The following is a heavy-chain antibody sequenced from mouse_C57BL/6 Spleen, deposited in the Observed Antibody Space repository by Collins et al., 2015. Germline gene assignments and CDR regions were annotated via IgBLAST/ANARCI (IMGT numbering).Heavy chain of an antibody. J-gene: IGHJ4*01. CDR1: GFTFSSYW. V-gene: IGHV6-6*02. CDR3: TVVGAMDY. Sequence: EVKLEESGGGLVQPGGSMKLPCVASGFTFSSYWMSWVRQSPEKGLEWVAEIRLKSDNYATHYAESVKGKFTISRDDSKSRLYLQMNSLRAEDTGIYYCTVVGAMDYWGQGTSVTVSS. CDR2: IRLKSDNYAT. D-gene: IGHD1-1*01.